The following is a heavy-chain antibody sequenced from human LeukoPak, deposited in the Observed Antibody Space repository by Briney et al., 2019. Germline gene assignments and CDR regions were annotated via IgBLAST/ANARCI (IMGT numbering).Heavy chain of an antibody. CDR3: ARVHPLLVTESSSGYYPHYYYYYMDV. J-gene: IGHJ6*03. V-gene: IGHV4-61*02. Sequence: SETLSLTCTVSGGSISSSSYYWGWIRQPAGKGLEWIGRIYTSGSTNYNPSLKSRVTISGDTSKNQFSLKLSSVTAADTAVYYCARVHPLLVTESSSGYYPHYYYYYMDVWGKGTTVTVSS. CDR2: IYTSGST. D-gene: IGHD3-22*01. CDR1: GGSISSSSYY.